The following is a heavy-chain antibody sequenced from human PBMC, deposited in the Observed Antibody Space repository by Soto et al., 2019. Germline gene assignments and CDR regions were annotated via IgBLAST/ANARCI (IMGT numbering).Heavy chain of an antibody. CDR3: ARAVRYDILTGYLKYYFDY. V-gene: IGHV4-59*01. Sequence: SETLSLTCTVSGGSISSYYWSWIRQPPGKGLEWIGYIYYSGSTNYNPSLKSRVTISVDTSKNQFSLKLSSVTAADTAVYYCARAVRYDILTGYLKYYFDYWGQGTLVTVSS. CDR1: GGSISSYY. CDR2: IYYSGST. D-gene: IGHD3-9*01. J-gene: IGHJ4*02.